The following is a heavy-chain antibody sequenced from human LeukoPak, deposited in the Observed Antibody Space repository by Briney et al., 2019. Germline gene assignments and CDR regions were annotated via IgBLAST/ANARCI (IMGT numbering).Heavy chain of an antibody. CDR2: ISWNSGSI. Sequence: PGRSLRLSCAASEFTFDDYAMHWVRQAPGKGLEWVSGISWNSGSIGYADSVKGRFTISRDNAKNSLYLQMNSLRAEDTALYYCATAMVSYWGQGTLVTVSS. CDR3: ATAMVSY. CDR1: EFTFDDYA. J-gene: IGHJ4*02. D-gene: IGHD3-22*01. V-gene: IGHV3-9*01.